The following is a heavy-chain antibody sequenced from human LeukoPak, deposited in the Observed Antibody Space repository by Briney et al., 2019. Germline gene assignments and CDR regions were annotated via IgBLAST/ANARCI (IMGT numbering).Heavy chain of an antibody. Sequence: PSETLSLTCTVSGGSISSGDYYWSWIRQPPGKGLEWIGYIYYSGSTYYNPSLKSRVTISVDTSKNQFSLKLSSVTAADTAVYYCARDSPIWSGYTTAKNYYYYGMDVWGQGTTVTVSS. CDR2: IYYSGST. CDR1: GGSISSGDYY. CDR3: ARDSPIWSGYTTAKNYYYYGMDV. D-gene: IGHD3-3*01. J-gene: IGHJ6*02. V-gene: IGHV4-30-4*01.